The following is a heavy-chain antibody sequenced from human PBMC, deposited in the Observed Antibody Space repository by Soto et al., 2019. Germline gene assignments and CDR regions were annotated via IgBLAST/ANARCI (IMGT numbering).Heavy chain of an antibody. D-gene: IGHD3-22*01. CDR1: GLPCSSYH. CDR3: ARGDDNSGYYYAFDY. J-gene: IGHJ4*02. Sequence: AAGLPCSSYHPQGVSQAQGKGLEWVSYISGRGRPRYYADCVKGRFTIYRASAKKSLFLQMNSLRAEDTALYYCARGDDNSGYYYAFDYWVQGT. CDR2: ISGRGRPR. V-gene: IGHV3-48*03.